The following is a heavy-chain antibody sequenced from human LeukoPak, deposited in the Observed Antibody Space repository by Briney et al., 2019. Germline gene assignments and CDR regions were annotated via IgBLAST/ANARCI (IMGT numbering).Heavy chain of an antibody. CDR3: AIDYYGSGSSY. J-gene: IGHJ4*02. D-gene: IGHD3-10*01. Sequence: SETLSLTCAVYGGSFSGYYWSWIRQPPGKGLEWIGEINHSGSTNYNPSLKSRVTISVDTSKNQFSLKLSSVTAADTAVYYCAIDYYGSGSSYWGQGTLVTVSS. CDR2: INHSGST. CDR1: GGSFSGYY. V-gene: IGHV4-34*01.